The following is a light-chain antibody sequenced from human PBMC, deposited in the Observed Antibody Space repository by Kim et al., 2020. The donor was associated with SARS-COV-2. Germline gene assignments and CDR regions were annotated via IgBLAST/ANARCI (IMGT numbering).Light chain of an antibody. CDR1: SLRSYY. J-gene: IGLJ2*01. CDR3: KSRDSSGSVV. Sequence: SSELTQDPAVSVALGQTVRITCQGDSLRSYYASWYQQKPGQAPVLVIYGRNNRPSGIPDRFSGSTPGNTASLTITGAQAEDEADYYCKSRDSSGSVVFGGGTKVTVL. CDR2: GRN. V-gene: IGLV3-19*01.